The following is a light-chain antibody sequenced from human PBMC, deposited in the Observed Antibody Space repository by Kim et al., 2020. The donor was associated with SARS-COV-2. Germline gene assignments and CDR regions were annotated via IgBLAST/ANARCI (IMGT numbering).Light chain of an antibody. CDR1: QGISSY. CDR3: QQLNSSPLT. V-gene: IGKV1-9*01. Sequence: ASVGDRVNITCRASQGISSYFAWYQVKPGKAPKLLIYASSTLQSGVPSRFSGSGSGTDFTLTISSLQPADFATYYCQQLNSSPLTFGGGTKVDIK. J-gene: IGKJ4*01. CDR2: ASS.